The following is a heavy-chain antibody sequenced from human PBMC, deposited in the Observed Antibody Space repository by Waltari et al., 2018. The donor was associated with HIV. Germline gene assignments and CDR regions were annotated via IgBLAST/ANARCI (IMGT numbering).Heavy chain of an antibody. CDR2: IYASGNT. CDR1: GASLSGGTNY. V-gene: IGHV4-61*02. J-gene: IGHJ4*02. CDR3: AREEGLSYYFDS. Sequence: QVQLQESGPGLVKPSQTLSLICTVSGASLSGGTNYWSWIRQPAGKGLEWIGRIYASGNTNYSPSLKSRVTISIDTSKNQFSLRLTSVTAADTAIYYCAREEGLSYYFDSWGQGTLVTVSS.